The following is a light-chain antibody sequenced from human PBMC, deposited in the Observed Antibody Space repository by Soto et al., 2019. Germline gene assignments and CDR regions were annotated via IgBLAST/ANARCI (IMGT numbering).Light chain of an antibody. Sequence: DIQMTQSPSPLSGSVGDSVTITCRARLPIGCWLAWYPPIPGKPSKLLIYTASTLKSGVPSRFSGSGSGTECTLTISSLQPDDFATYYCQHYNSYSEAVGQGTKVDIK. V-gene: IGKV1-5*03. CDR2: TAS. CDR3: QHYNSYSEA. J-gene: IGKJ1*01. CDR1: LPIGCW.